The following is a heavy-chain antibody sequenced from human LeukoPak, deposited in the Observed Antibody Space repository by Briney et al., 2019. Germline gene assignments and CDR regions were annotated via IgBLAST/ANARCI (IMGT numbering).Heavy chain of an antibody. CDR2: ISSSSSYI. Sequence: GRSLRLSCAVSGFILTSYSVNWVRQAQGKGLEWVSSISSSSSYIYYADSVKGRFTISRDNAKNSLYLQMNSLRAEDTAVYYCATGGYYDSSGLNWGQGTLVTVSS. J-gene: IGHJ4*02. V-gene: IGHV3-21*01. D-gene: IGHD3-22*01. CDR3: ATGGYYDSSGLN. CDR1: GFILTSYS.